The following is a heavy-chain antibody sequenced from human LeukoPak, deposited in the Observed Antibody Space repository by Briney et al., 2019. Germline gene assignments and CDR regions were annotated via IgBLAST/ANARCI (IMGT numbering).Heavy chain of an antibody. CDR3: ARDPWGAAGNRPGYYYYGMDV. D-gene: IGHD6-13*01. CDR2: INWNGGST. CDR1: GFTFDDYG. J-gene: IGHJ6*02. Sequence: GGSLRLSCAASGFTFDDYGMSWVRQAPGKGLEWVSGINWNGGSTGYADSVKGRFTISRDNAKNSLYLQMNSLRAEDTALYHCARDPWGAAGNRPGYYYYGMDVWGQGTTVTVSS. V-gene: IGHV3-20*01.